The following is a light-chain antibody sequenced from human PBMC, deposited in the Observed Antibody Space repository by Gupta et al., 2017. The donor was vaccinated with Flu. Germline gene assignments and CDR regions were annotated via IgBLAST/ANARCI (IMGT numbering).Light chain of an antibody. CDR2: LEGSGSY. CDR1: RGHSSYI. J-gene: IGLJ3*02. Sequence: QPVLTQSSSASASLGSAVKPTCTLSRGHSSYIIAWHQQQPGKATRYLMKLEGSGSYNKGSGVPDRFSGSSSGADRYLTISNLQSEDEADYYCETCDSNSWVFGGGTKLTVL. V-gene: IGLV4-60*03. CDR3: ETCDSNSWV.